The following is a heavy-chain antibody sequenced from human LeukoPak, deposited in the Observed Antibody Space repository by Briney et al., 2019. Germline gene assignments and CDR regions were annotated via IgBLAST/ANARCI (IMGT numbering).Heavy chain of an antibody. Sequence: PGGSLRLSCAASGFTFSSYAMSWVRQAPGKGLEWVSAFSGSGTSTYYADSVKGRFTISRDNSKNTLYLQMNSLRAEDTAVYYCAKDGPYYYGSGSYYPPYYFDYWGQGTLVTVSS. CDR3: AKDGPYYYGSGSYYPPYYFDY. D-gene: IGHD3-10*01. CDR2: FSGSGTST. V-gene: IGHV3-23*01. J-gene: IGHJ4*02. CDR1: GFTFSSYA.